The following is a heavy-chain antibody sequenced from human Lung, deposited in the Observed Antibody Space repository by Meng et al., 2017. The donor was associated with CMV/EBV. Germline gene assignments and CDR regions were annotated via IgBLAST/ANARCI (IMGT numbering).Heavy chain of an antibody. J-gene: IGHJ4*02. D-gene: IGHD3-10*02. CDR2: IDHSGTT. CDR3: ARVGTMADMFFDS. Sequence: GDAGSGGNWGSWVRQAPGKGLEWVGEIDHSGTTNFNPSLKSRVAMSMARSKNQLFLKLNSVTAADTAVYYCARVGTMADMFFDSWGQGTLVTVSS. CDR1: GDAGSGGNW. V-gene: IGHV4-4*02.